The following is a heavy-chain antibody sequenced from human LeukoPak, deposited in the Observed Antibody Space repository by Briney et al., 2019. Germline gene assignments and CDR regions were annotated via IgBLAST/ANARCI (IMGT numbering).Heavy chain of an antibody. CDR3: AKNGSVRVSGFFDY. V-gene: IGHV3-30*02. CDR1: SFTFSGFG. CDR2: IRYDGSNK. Sequence: GGSLRLSCAASSFTFSGFGMHWVRQAPGKGLEWVAFIRYDGSNKYFADSVKGRFTISRDNSKNTLYLQMNSLRTEDTAVYYYAKNGSVRVSGFFDYWGQGTLVTVSS. J-gene: IGHJ4*02. D-gene: IGHD2-8*01.